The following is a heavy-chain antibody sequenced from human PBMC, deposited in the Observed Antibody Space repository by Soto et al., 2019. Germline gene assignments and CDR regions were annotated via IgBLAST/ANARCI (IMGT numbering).Heavy chain of an antibody. D-gene: IGHD3-22*01. CDR1: GFTLSYHY. J-gene: IGHJ4*02. Sequence: LRLSCAGSGFTLSYHYIDWVRQAPGKGLEWVGRSRDKPQGYSTAYAASVKGRFTTSRDESKNSAYLQMNSLKTEDTAVYYCVRATYFSDSSGYTRCLDYWGQGTLVTVSS. CDR3: VRATYFSDSSGYTRCLDY. V-gene: IGHV3-72*01. CDR2: SRDKPQGYST.